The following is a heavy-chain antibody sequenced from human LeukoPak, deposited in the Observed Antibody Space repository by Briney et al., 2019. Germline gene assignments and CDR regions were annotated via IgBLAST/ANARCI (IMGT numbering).Heavy chain of an antibody. J-gene: IGHJ6*03. V-gene: IGHV1-18*01. D-gene: IGHD3-10*01. Sequence: GASVTVSCQASGYMFTNYAIHWVREAPGQGREGLGWISVYNGKTDYAEGLQGRVTMTTDRSTNTAFMELRSLRSDDTAIYFCARGSGSPYYYYMDVWGKGTAVTVSS. CDR3: ARGSGSPYYYYMDV. CDR1: GYMFTNYA. CDR2: ISVYNGKT.